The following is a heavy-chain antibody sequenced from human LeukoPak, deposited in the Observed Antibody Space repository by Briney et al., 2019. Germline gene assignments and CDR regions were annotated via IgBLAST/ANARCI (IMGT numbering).Heavy chain of an antibody. CDR2: ISSSGCTI. CDR3: ARRFDT. V-gene: IGHV3-48*03. Sequence: PGGSLRLSCAVSGFTLSSYEMNWVRQAPGKGPEWVSYISSSGCTIYYADSVKGRFTISRDNAKNSLILQMNSLRGEDTAVYYCARRFDTWGQGTVVTVSS. J-gene: IGHJ3*02. CDR1: GFTLSSYE.